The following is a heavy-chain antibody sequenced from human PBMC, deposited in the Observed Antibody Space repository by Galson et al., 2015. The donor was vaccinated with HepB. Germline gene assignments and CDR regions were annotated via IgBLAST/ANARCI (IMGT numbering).Heavy chain of an antibody. CDR3: AKGTERRLTTMTSHNYFDH. Sequence: SLRLSCEASGFAFGTHSMTWVRQAPGKGLQWVSTITAGGRTTYAASVTGRFTVSRDNYNNSVYLQMNSLRVADTAVYYCAKGTERRLTTMTSHNYFDHWGRGALVTVSS. J-gene: IGHJ5*02. V-gene: IGHV3-23*01. CDR1: GFAFGTHS. CDR2: ITAGGRT. D-gene: IGHD2-2*01.